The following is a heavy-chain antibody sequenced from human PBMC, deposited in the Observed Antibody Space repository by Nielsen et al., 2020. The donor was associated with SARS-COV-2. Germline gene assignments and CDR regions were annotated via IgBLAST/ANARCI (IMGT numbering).Heavy chain of an antibody. V-gene: IGHV4-34*01. D-gene: IGHD3-9*01. J-gene: IGHJ6*02. Sequence: WIRQPPGKGLEWIGEINHSGSTNYNPSLKSRVTISVDTSKNQFSLKLSSVTAADTAVYYCARGHQAYYDILTGSQYYYYYYGMDVWGQGTTVTVSS. CDR2: INHSGST. CDR3: ARGHQAYYDILTGSQYYYYYYGMDV.